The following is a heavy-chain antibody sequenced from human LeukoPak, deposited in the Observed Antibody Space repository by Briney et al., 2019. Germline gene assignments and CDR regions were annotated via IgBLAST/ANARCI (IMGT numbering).Heavy chain of an antibody. Sequence: ASVKVSCKASGGTFSSYALSWVRQAPGQGLEWMGGIIPIFGTANYAQKFQGRVTITTDESTSTAYMELSSLRSEDTAVYYCARGPQFGYYGSGGYYFDYWGQGTLVTVSS. J-gene: IGHJ4*02. CDR1: GGTFSSYA. CDR3: ARGPQFGYYGSGGYYFDY. CDR2: IIPIFGTA. D-gene: IGHD3-10*01. V-gene: IGHV1-69*05.